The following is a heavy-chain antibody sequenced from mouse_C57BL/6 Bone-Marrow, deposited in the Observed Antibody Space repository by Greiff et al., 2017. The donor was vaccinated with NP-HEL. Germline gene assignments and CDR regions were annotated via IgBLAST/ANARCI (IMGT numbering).Heavy chain of an antibody. CDR2: IYPGSGNT. Sequence: VQLVESGAELVRPGASVKLSCKASGYTFTDYYINWVKQRPGQGLEWIARIYPGSGNTYYNEKFKGKATLTAEKSSSTAYMQLSSLTSEDSAVYFCARNRGDYFDYWGQGTTLTVSS. CDR1: GYTFTDYY. CDR3: ARNRGDYFDY. V-gene: IGHV1-76*01. J-gene: IGHJ2*01.